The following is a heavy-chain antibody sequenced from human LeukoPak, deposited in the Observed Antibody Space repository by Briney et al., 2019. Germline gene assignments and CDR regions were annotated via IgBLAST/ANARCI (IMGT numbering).Heavy chain of an antibody. Sequence: GGSLRLSCAASGFTFSNYWMNWVRQAPGKGLEWVAIVNKDGSEILYVDSVKGRFTISRDNAKNSLYLQMNSLRPEDTAVYYCAGGAGWLIDWWGQGTLVTVSS. J-gene: IGHJ4*02. CDR3: AGGAGWLIDW. V-gene: IGHV3-7*01. D-gene: IGHD2-15*01. CDR2: VNKDGSEI. CDR1: GFTFSNYW.